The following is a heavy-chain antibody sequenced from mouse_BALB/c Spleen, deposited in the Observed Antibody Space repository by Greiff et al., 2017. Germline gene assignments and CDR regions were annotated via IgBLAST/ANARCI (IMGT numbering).Heavy chain of an antibody. CDR2: ISSGGSYT. CDR3: TRDELGYAMDY. CDR1: GFTFSSYT. J-gene: IGHJ4*01. V-gene: IGHV5-6-4*01. Sequence: DVKLVESGGGLVKPGGSLKLSCAASGFTFSSYTMSWVRQTPEKRLEWVATISSGGSYTYYPDSVKGRFTISRDNAKNTLYLQMSSLKSEDTAMYYCTRDELGYAMDYWGQGTSVTVSS. D-gene: IGHD4-1*01.